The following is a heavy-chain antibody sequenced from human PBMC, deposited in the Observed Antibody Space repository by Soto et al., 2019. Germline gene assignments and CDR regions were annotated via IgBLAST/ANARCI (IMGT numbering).Heavy chain of an antibody. Sequence: EVRLVESGGALVQRGGSLTLSCAASGFRFSIYSMNWVRQAPGKGLEWSAYITSDTKTIKYAESVKGRFTISRDNAKNSVYLQMNNLSDEDTAVYYCARSVEGHFDYWGQATVVTVSS. D-gene: IGHD6-19*01. V-gene: IGHV3-48*02. J-gene: IGHJ4*02. CDR2: ITSDTKTI. CDR3: ARSVEGHFDY. CDR1: GFRFSIYS.